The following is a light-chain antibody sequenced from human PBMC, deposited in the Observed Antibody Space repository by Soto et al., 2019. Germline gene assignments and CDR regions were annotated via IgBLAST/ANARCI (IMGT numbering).Light chain of an antibody. CDR1: NSDVGGYNY. CDR3: SSYTSSSTLE. J-gene: IGLJ2*01. Sequence: QSVLTQPRSVSGSPGQSVTISCTGSNSDVGGYNYVSWYQQHPGKAPELMIFEVSNRPSGVSNRFSGSKSGNTASLTISGLQAEDEADYYCSSYTSSSTLEIGGGTQLTVL. CDR2: EVS. V-gene: IGLV2-14*01.